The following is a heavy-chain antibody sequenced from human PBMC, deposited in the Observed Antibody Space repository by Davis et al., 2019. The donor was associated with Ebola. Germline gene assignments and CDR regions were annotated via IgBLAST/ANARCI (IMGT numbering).Heavy chain of an antibody. J-gene: IGHJ4*02. CDR3: ARGSNYDFWSGYSNYFDY. CDR2: MNPNSGNT. Sequence: ASVKVSCKASGYTFTSYDINWVRQATGQGLEWMGWMNPNSGNTGYAQKFQGRVTMTRNTSIRTAYMELSSLRSEDTAVYYCARGSNYDFWSGYSNYFDYWGQGTLVTVSS. V-gene: IGHV1-8*01. CDR1: GYTFTSYD. D-gene: IGHD3-3*01.